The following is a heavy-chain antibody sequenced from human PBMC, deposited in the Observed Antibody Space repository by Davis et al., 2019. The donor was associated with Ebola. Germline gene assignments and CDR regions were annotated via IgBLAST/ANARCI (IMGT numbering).Heavy chain of an antibody. J-gene: IGHJ6*02. D-gene: IGHD6-13*01. CDR1: GYTFTGYY. CDR2: INPNSGGT. Sequence: ASVKVSCKASGYTFTGYYMHWVRQAPGQGLEWMGWINPNSGGTSYAQKFQGRVTMTRDTSTSTVYMELSSLRSEDTAVYYCARGSSSWYGMDVWGQGTTVTVSS. V-gene: IGHV1-2*02. CDR3: ARGSSSWYGMDV.